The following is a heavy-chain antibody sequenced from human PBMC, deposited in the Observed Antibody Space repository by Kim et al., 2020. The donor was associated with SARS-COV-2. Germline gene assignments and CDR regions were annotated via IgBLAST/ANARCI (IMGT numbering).Heavy chain of an antibody. V-gene: IGHV3-23*01. CDR1: GFTFNSYA. CDR2: ISVSGDNT. CDR3: AKDNTMTTWGRYYYGMDV. Sequence: GGSLRLSCAASGFTFNSYALTWVRQAPGKVLEWVSSISVSGDNTYYADSVRGRFTISRDNSKNALYLQMKSLRAVDTAVYYCAKDNTMTTWGRYYYGMDVWGQGTTVTVSS. J-gene: IGHJ6*02. D-gene: IGHD4-17*01.